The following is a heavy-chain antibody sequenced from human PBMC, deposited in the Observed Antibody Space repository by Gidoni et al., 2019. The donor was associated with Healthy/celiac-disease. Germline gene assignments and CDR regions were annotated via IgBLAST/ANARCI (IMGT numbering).Heavy chain of an antibody. CDR2: IYYSGST. J-gene: IGHJ4*02. V-gene: IGHV4-31*02. Sequence: GLEWIGYIYYSGSTYYNPSLKSRVTISVDTSKNQFSLKLSSVTAADTAVYYCARAWAYCGGDCYSTLFDYWGQGTLVTVSS. CDR3: ARAWAYCGGDCYSTLFDY. D-gene: IGHD2-21*02.